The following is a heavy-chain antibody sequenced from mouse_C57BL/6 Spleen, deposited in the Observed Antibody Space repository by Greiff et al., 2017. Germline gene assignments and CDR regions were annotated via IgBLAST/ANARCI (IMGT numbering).Heavy chain of an antibody. D-gene: IGHD2-3*01. V-gene: IGHV3-6*01. Sequence: EVKLMESGPGPVKPSQSLSLTCSVTGYSITSGYYWNWIRQFPGNKLEWMGYISYDGSNNYNPSLKNRISITRDTSKNQFFLKLNSVTTEDTATYYCARFYDGYAMDDWGQGTSVTVSS. CDR1: GYSITSGYY. CDR2: ISYDGSN. J-gene: IGHJ4*01. CDR3: ARFYDGYAMDD.